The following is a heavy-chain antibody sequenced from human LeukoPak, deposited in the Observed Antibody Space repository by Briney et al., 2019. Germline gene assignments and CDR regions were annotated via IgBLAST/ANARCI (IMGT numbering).Heavy chain of an antibody. D-gene: IGHD3-22*01. CDR1: GFTFSSYG. J-gene: IGHJ1*01. CDR2: IRYDGSNK. V-gene: IGHV3-30*02. CDR3: AHADYYDSSGYYQTRGYFQH. Sequence: GGSLRLSCAASGFTFSSYGMHWVRQAPGKGLEWVAFIRYDGSNKYYADSVKGRFTISRDNSKNTLYLQMNSLRAEDTAVYYCAHADYYDSSGYYQTRGYFQHWGQGTLVTVSS.